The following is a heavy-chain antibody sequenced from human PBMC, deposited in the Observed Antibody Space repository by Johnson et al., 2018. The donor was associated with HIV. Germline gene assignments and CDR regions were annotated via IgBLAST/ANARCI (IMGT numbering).Heavy chain of an antibody. CDR3: ARVGVGGYSADGAFDI. J-gene: IGHJ3*02. D-gene: IGHD2-15*01. Sequence: EVQLVESGGGLVQSGGSLRLSCAASGFTFSSYWMHWVRQGPGKGLVWVSRINSDGSSTRYADSVKGRFTISRDNSKSTLYLQINRLRAEDAAVFYCARVGVGGYSADGAFDIWGQGTMVTVSS. CDR1: GFTFSSYW. CDR2: INSDGSST. V-gene: IGHV3-74*02.